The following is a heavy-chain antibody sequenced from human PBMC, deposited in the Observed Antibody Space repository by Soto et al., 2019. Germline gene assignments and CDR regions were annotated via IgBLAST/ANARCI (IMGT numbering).Heavy chain of an antibody. CDR1: GGTFSSYA. V-gene: IGHV1-69*01. Sequence: QVQLVQSGAEVKKPGSSVKVSCKASGGTFSSYAISWVRQAPGQGLEWMGGIIPIFGTANYARKFQGRVTITADESTSTAYMELSSLRSEDTAVYYCARLMAYYYGSGSDGYYYYGMDVWGQGTTVTVSS. J-gene: IGHJ6*02. CDR3: ARLMAYYYGSGSDGYYYYGMDV. CDR2: IIPIFGTA. D-gene: IGHD3-10*01.